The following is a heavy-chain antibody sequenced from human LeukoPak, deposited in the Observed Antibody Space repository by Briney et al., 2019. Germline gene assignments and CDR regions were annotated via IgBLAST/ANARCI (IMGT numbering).Heavy chain of an antibody. D-gene: IGHD1-26*01. CDR1: GYTFTSSG. J-gene: IGHJ1*01. CDR3: ARDRVQIVGASSVYFQY. CDR2: ISGYNGNT. V-gene: IGHV1-18*01. Sequence: ASVKVSCKASGYTFTSSGISWVRQAPGQGLEWMGWISGYNGNTKYAQRFQGRVTMTTDTSTNTVYMDLRSLRSDDTAMYFCARDRVQIVGASSVYFQYWGQGTLVTVSS.